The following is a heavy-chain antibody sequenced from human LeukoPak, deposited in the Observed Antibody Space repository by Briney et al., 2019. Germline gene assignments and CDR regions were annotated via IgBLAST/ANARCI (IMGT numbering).Heavy chain of an antibody. CDR1: GYTFTSHG. J-gene: IGHJ6*04. D-gene: IGHD3-9*01. Sequence: GASVKVSCKASGYTFTSHGISWVRQAPGQGLEWMGWISVYNGKIRYAEKFQGRVTMTTDTSTSEAYMELRSLTSDDTAVYYCARDLRYFDWSPPSPTRGHYGMDVWGTGTTVTVSS. CDR2: ISVYNGKI. V-gene: IGHV1-18*04. CDR3: ARDLRYFDWSPPSPTRGHYGMDV.